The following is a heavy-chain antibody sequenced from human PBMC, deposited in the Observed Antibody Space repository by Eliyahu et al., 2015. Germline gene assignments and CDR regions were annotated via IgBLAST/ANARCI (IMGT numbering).Heavy chain of an antibody. CDR2: IYTSGST. V-gene: IGHV4-4*07. D-gene: IGHD3-22*01. Sequence: QVQLQESGPGLVKPSETLSLTCXVSGGSISSYYWSWIRQPAGKGLEWIGRIYTSGSTNYNPSLKSRVTMSVDTSKNQFSLKLSSVTAADTAVYYCARYARDFSSGNWFDPWGQGTLVTVSS. CDR1: GGSISSYY. J-gene: IGHJ5*02. CDR3: ARYARDFSSGNWFDP.